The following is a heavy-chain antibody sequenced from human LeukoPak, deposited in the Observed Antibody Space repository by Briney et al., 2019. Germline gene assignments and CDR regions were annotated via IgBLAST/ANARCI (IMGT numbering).Heavy chain of an antibody. CDR3: ARNMTAISRLDVFDI. CDR2: IYYSGST. J-gene: IGHJ3*02. Sequence: SETLSLTCTVSGVSMSSSGQYWGWIRQSPVKGLEWIGSIYYSGSTYYNPSLKSRVTISVDTSKNQFSLELRSVTAADTAIYYCARNMTAISRLDVFDIWGPGTMVTVS. V-gene: IGHV4-39*01. CDR1: GVSMSSSGQY. D-gene: IGHD2-21*02.